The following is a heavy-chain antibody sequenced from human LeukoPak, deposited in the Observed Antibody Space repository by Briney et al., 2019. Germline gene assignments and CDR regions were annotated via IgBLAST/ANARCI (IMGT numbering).Heavy chain of an antibody. Sequence: SETLSLTCTVSGGSISSYYWSWIRQPPGKGLEWIGYIYYSGSTNYDPSLKSRVTISVDTSKNQFSLKLSSVTAADTSVYYCARVRAIWDAFDIWGQGTMVTASS. CDR1: GGSISSYY. V-gene: IGHV4-59*01. CDR2: IYYSGST. D-gene: IGHD3-3*01. CDR3: ARVRAIWDAFDI. J-gene: IGHJ3*02.